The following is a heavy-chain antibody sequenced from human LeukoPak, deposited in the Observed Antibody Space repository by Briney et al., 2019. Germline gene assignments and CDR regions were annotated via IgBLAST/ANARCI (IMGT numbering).Heavy chain of an antibody. D-gene: IGHD2-8*02. CDR1: GYTFTSYG. V-gene: IGHV1-18*01. CDR2: ISAYNGNT. Sequence: GASVKVSCKASGYTFTSYGISWVRQAPGQGLEWMGWISAYNGNTNYAQKLQGRVTMTTDTSTSTAYMELRSLRSDDTAVYYCVRDLGYCTGGVCPNWFDPWGQGTLVTVSS. CDR3: VRDLGYCTGGVCPNWFDP. J-gene: IGHJ5*02.